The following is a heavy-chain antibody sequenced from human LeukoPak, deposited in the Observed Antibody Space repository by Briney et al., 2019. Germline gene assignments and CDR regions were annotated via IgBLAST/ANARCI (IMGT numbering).Heavy chain of an antibody. J-gene: IGHJ5*02. CDR2: IYYSGST. D-gene: IGHD4-17*01. CDR1: GGSISSYY. CDR3: ARHAATVTTLWFDP. Sequence: PSETLSLTRTVPGGSISSYYWSWIRQPPGKGLEWIGYIYYSGSTNYNPSLKSRVTISVDTSKNQFSLKLNSVTAADTAVYYCARHAATVTTLWFDPWGQGTLVTVSS. V-gene: IGHV4-59*08.